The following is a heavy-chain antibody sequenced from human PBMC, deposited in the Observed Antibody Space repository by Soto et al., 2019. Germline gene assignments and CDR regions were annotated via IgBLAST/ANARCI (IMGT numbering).Heavy chain of an antibody. V-gene: IGHV3-23*01. CDR2: XSXXGXXX. CDR3: PKDRGFWQGPSDP. J-gene: IGHJ5*02. D-gene: IGHD3-3*01. Sequence: GGSRSVARAAGGVTCTSYAPSCVRKVPGQGLEXVSXXSXXGXXXXXAXXGKGRFTISRDDSKNPPYPQINSLRAEDPAVYYCPKDRGFWQGPSDPWGQLTMGTASS. CDR1: GVTCTSYA.